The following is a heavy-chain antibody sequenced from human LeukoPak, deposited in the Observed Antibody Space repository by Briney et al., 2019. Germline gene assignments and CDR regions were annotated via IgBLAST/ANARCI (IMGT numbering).Heavy chain of an antibody. D-gene: IGHD3-9*01. Sequence: PSETLSLTCTVSGGSISSYYWSWIRQPPGKGLEWIGYIYYSGSANYNPSLKSRVTISVDTSKNQFSLKLSSVTAADTAVYYCARGGDSLYYDILTGYSYFDYWGQGTLVTVSS. CDR2: IYYSGSA. V-gene: IGHV4-59*01. CDR1: GGSISSYY. J-gene: IGHJ4*02. CDR3: ARGGDSLYYDILTGYSYFDY.